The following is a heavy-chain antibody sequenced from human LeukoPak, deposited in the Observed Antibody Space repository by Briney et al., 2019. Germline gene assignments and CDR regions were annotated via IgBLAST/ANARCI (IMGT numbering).Heavy chain of an antibody. CDR3: ARSKYSGNSDY. CDR1: GGSISSYY. J-gene: IGHJ4*02. CDR2: IYYSGST. D-gene: IGHD4-23*01. Sequence: SETLSLTCTVSGGSISSYYWSWIRQPPGKGLEWIGYIYYSGSTNYNPSLKSRVTISVDTSKNQFSLKLSSVTAADTAVYYCARSKYSGNSDYWGQGTLVTVSS. V-gene: IGHV4-59*01.